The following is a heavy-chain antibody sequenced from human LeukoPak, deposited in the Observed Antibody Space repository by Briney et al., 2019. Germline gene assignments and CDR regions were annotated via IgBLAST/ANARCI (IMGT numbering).Heavy chain of an antibody. CDR2: INPNSGGT. J-gene: IGHJ3*02. CDR1: GYTFTGYY. V-gene: IGHV1-2*06. CDR3: ARVYYDSLQNAFDI. Sequence: ASVKVSCKASGYTFTGYYMHWVRQAPGQGLEWMGRINPNSGGTNYAQKFQGRVTMTRDTSISTAYMELSRLRSDDTAVYYCARVYYDSLQNAFDIWGQGTIVTVSS. D-gene: IGHD3-22*01.